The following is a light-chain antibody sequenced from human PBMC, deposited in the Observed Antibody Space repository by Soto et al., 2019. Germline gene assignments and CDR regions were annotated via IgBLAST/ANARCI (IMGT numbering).Light chain of an antibody. V-gene: IGKV3-20*01. CDR1: QGVFSNF. J-gene: IGKJ5*01. CDR2: GAS. CDR3: QQYGRSTIT. Sequence: EIVLTQSPGTLSLSPGERATLSCRASQGVFSNFLAWYQQKPGQAPRLLIYGASSRATGIPDRFSGSGSGTDFTLTISRLEPENFEVYFCQQYGRSTITFGQGTRLEIK.